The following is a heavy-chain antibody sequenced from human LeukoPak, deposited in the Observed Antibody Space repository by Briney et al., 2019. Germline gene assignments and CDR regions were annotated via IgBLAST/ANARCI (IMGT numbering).Heavy chain of an antibody. Sequence: GGSLRLSCAASGFTFSSYSMNWVRQAPGKGLEWVSSISSSSSYIYYADSVKGRFTISRDNAKNSLYLQMNSLRAEDTAVYYCASYNDYGGNWFDSWGQGTLVTVSS. D-gene: IGHD4-23*01. CDR2: ISSSSSYI. J-gene: IGHJ5*01. CDR3: ASYNDYGGNWFDS. V-gene: IGHV3-21*01. CDR1: GFTFSSYS.